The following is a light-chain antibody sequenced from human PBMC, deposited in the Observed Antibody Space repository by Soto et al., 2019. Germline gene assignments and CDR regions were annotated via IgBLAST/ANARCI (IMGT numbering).Light chain of an antibody. CDR1: QTISSW. CDR2: KAS. V-gene: IGKV1-5*03. Sequence: DIQMTQSPSTLSGSVGARVTITCRASQTISSWLAWYQQKPGKAPKLLIYKASTVKSGVPSRFSGSGSGTEFTLTISSLQPDDLATYDCQHYNSYSEAFGQGTKVELK. J-gene: IGKJ1*01. CDR3: QHYNSYSEA.